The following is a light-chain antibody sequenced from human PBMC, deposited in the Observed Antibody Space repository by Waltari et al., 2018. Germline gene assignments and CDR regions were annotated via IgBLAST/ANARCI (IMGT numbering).Light chain of an antibody. J-gene: IGLJ3*02. V-gene: IGLV2-14*03. CDR2: DVT. CDR3: GSFTTSYTWV. CDR1: SSAVCAYTL. Sequence: QSALTQPASVSGSLGQPITISCTGGSSAVCAYTLFSWYQQHPGKAPKVMIYDVTELPSGISNRFSGSKSGYTASLTISGLQAEDEADYYCGSFTTSYTWVFGGGTTLTVL.